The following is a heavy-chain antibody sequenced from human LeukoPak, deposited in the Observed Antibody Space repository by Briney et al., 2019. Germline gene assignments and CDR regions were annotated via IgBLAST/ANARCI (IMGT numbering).Heavy chain of an antibody. CDR2: IYYSGST. D-gene: IGHD3-3*01. J-gene: IGHJ4*02. Sequence: SETLSLTCTVSGGSISSSSYYWGWIRQPPGKGLEWIGSIYYSGSTYYNPSLKSRVTISVDTSKNQFSLKLSSVTAADTAVYYCARGYYDFWSGYYTLPHYFDYWGQGALVTVSS. CDR1: GGSISSSSYY. CDR3: ARGYYDFWSGYYTLPHYFDY. V-gene: IGHV4-39*01.